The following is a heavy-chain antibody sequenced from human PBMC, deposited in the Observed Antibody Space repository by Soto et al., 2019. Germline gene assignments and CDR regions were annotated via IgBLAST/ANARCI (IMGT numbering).Heavy chain of an antibody. CDR3: ATRPLLPGAP. J-gene: IGHJ3*01. D-gene: IGHD3-22*01. CDR1: GFTFSSND. Sequence: EVQLVESGVGLIRPGGSLRLCCAASGFTFSSNDMNWVRQAPGKGLEWVSLIYSGGSTYYADSVKGRFTISRDNSKNTLYLQMSSLRDEDTAVYYCATRPLLPGAPWGQGTMVTVSS. V-gene: IGHV3-53*01. CDR2: IYSGGST.